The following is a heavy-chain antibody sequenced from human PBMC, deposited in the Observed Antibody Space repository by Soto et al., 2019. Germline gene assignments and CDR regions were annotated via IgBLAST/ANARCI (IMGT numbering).Heavy chain of an antibody. Sequence: KPSETLSLTXTVSGGSISSGDYYWSWIRQPPGKGLEWIGYIYYSGSTYYNPSLKSRVTISVDTSKNQFSLKLSSVTAADTAVYYCASTIFGVGDYYYGMDVWGQGTTVTVSS. CDR2: IYYSGST. CDR1: GGSISSGDYY. J-gene: IGHJ6*02. D-gene: IGHD3-3*01. CDR3: ASTIFGVGDYYYGMDV. V-gene: IGHV4-30-4*01.